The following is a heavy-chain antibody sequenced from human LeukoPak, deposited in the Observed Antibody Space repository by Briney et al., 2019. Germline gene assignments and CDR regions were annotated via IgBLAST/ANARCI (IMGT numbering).Heavy chain of an antibody. CDR1: GGSISSYY. J-gene: IGHJ4*02. D-gene: IGHD6-19*01. CDR2: IYYSGST. V-gene: IGHV4-59*01. Sequence: SETLSLTCTVSGGSISSYYWSWIRQPPGKGLEWIGYIYYSGSTNYNPSLKSRITISVDTSKSQFSLKLSSVTAADTAVYYCARVSPRVAVAGTWFDYWGQGTLVTVSS. CDR3: ARVSPRVAVAGTWFDY.